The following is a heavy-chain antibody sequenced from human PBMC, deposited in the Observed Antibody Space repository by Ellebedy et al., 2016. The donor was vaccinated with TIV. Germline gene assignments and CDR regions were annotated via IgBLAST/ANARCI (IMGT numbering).Heavy chain of an antibody. CDR3: AKGYDGSGSYSYGMDV. CDR1: GGTFSSYA. CDR2: IIPIFGTA. Sequence: SVKVSCXASGGTFSSYAISWVRQAPGQGLEWMGGIIPIFGTANYAQKFQGRVTITADESTSTAYMELSSLRAEDTAVYYCAKGYDGSGSYSYGMDVWGQGTTVTVSS. D-gene: IGHD3-10*01. V-gene: IGHV1-69*13. J-gene: IGHJ6*02.